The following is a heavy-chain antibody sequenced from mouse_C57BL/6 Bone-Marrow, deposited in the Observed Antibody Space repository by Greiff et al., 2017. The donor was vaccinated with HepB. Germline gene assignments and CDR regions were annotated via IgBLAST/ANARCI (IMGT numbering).Heavy chain of an antibody. CDR2: IHPSDSDT. J-gene: IGHJ4*01. Sequence: QVQLKQSGAELVKPGASVKVSCKASGYTFTSYWMHWVKQRPGQGLEWIGRIHPSDSDTNYNQKFKGKATLTVDKSSSTAYMQLSSLTSEDSAVYYCAIYPSYYYGSSYGYAMDYWGQGTSVTVSS. V-gene: IGHV1-74*01. CDR1: GYTFTSYW. CDR3: AIYPSYYYGSSYGYAMDY. D-gene: IGHD1-1*01.